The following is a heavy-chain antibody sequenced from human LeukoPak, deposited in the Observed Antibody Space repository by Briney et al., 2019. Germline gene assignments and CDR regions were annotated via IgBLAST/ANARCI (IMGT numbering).Heavy chain of an antibody. CDR1: GGSFSGYY. CDR3: ARRPPAAAGTFDY. Sequence: PSETLSLTCAVYGGSFSGYYWSWIRQPPGKGLEWIGEINHSGSTNYNPSLKSRVTISVDTSKNQFSLKLSSVTAADTAVYYCARRPPAAAGTFDYWGQGTLVTVSS. CDR2: INHSGST. D-gene: IGHD6-13*01. J-gene: IGHJ4*02. V-gene: IGHV4-34*01.